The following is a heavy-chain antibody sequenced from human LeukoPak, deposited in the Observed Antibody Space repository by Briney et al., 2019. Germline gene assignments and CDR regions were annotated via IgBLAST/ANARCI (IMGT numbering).Heavy chain of an antibody. CDR2: ISGGGGST. V-gene: IGHV3-23*01. Sequence: GGSLRLSCAASGFTFSSYAMSWVRQSPGKGLEWVSAISGGGGSTYYADSVKGRFTISRDNSKNTLYLQMNSLRAEDTAVYYCARDGKVAGNDYWGQGTLVTVSS. CDR1: GFTFSSYA. CDR3: ARDGKVAGNDY. D-gene: IGHD6-19*01. J-gene: IGHJ4*02.